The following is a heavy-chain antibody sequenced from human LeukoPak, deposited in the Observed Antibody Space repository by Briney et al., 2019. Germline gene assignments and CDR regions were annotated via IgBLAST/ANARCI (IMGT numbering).Heavy chain of an antibody. V-gene: IGHV4-31*03. CDR3: ARDRASGMDF. Sequence: KTSETLSLTCTVSGYSVNSGAHYWSWIRQYPGKGLEWIGQIFFTGRTDYNPSLKSRLTISIDTSKNQFSMELSPVSVADTATYFCARDRASGMDFWGQGTLVTVSS. CDR2: IFFTGRT. CDR1: GYSVNSGAHY. J-gene: IGHJ4*02. D-gene: IGHD3-10*01.